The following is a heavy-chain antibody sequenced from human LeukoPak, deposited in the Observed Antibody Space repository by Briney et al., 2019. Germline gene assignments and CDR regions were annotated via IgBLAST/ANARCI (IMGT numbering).Heavy chain of an antibody. J-gene: IGHJ5*02. CDR1: GYTFTGYY. CDR3: ARQLTSLRDNWFDP. V-gene: IGHV1-2*02. CDR2: INPNSGGT. D-gene: IGHD4/OR15-4a*01. Sequence: ASVKVSCKASGYTFTGYYMHWVRQAPGQGLEWTGWINPNSGGTNYAQKFQGRVTMTRDTSISTAYMELSRLRSDDTAVYYCARQLTSLRDNWFDPWGQGTLVTVSS.